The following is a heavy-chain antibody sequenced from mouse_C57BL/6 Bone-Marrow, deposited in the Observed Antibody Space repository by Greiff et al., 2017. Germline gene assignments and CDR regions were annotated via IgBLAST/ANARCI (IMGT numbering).Heavy chain of an antibody. Sequence: QVQLQQPGAELVKPGASVKVSCKASGYTFTSYWMHWVKQRPGQGLEWIGRIHPSDSDTNYNQKFKGKATLTVDNTSSTAYMQLSSLTSEDSAVYYCANTYYSNYGLFAYWGQGTLVTVSA. D-gene: IGHD2-5*01. V-gene: IGHV1-74*01. CDR2: IHPSDSDT. CDR1: GYTFTSYW. J-gene: IGHJ3*01. CDR3: ANTYYSNYGLFAY.